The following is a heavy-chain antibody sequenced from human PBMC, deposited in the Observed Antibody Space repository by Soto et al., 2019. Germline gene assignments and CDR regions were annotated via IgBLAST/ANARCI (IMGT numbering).Heavy chain of an antibody. Sequence: GGSLRLSCAASGFIFSDHYMDWVRQAPGKGLEWVGRARNKAYSYTTEYAAAVKGRFTISRDDSKNSLYLQMNSLKTEDTALYYCARGITYYRDSSGSYYGGGQFDFWGQGTLVTVSS. J-gene: IGHJ4*02. D-gene: IGHD3-22*01. V-gene: IGHV3-72*01. CDR3: ARGITYYRDSSGSYYGGGQFDF. CDR2: ARNKAYSYTT. CDR1: GFIFSDHY.